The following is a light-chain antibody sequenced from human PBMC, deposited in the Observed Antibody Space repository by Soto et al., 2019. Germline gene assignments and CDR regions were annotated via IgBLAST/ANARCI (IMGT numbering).Light chain of an antibody. Sequence: EIVLTQSPVTLSLSPGERATLSCRASQSVGSYLICYQQKPGQAPRLLIFDASTRATDIPDRFSGSGSGTDFTLTISSLEPEEFAVYYCQQRIGGPPFGGGTKVEIK. CDR3: QQRIGGPP. CDR2: DAS. J-gene: IGKJ4*01. V-gene: IGKV3-11*01. CDR1: QSVGSY.